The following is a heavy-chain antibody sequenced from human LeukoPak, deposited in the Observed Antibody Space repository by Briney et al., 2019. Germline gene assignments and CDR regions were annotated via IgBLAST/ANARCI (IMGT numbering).Heavy chain of an antibody. D-gene: IGHD1-20*01. CDR2: IDTDGSIT. J-gene: IGHJ4*02. CDR3: TKDLTGNRDF. CDR1: GYTFSSYW. Sequence: GGSLRLSCAASGYTFSSYWMHWVRQAPGKGLVWVSRIDTDGSITSYADSVKGRFTISRDNAKNTLYLQMNSLRAEDTAVYYCTKDLTGNRDFWDQGTLVTVSS. V-gene: IGHV3-74*01.